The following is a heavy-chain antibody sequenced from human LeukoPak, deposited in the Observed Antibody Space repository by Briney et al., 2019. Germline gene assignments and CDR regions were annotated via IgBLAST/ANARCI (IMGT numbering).Heavy chain of an antibody. CDR2: INHSGST. J-gene: IGHJ6*02. V-gene: IGHV4-34*01. Sequence: SETLSLTCAVYGGSFSGYYWSWIRQPPGKGLEWIGEINHSGSTNYNPSLKSRVTISVDTSKNQFSLKLSSVTAADTAVYYCARRPRQLRTNYYYYGMDVWGQGTTVTVSS. D-gene: IGHD5-18*01. CDR3: ARRPRQLRTNYYYYGMDV. CDR1: GGSFSGYY.